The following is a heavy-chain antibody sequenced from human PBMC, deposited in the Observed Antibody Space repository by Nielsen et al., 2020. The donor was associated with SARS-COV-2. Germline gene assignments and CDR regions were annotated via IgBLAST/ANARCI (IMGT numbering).Heavy chain of an antibody. V-gene: IGHV1-2*06. Sequence: ASVKVSCKASGYTFTGYYMHWVRQAPGQGLEWMGRINPNSGGTYYAQKFQGRVTMTRDTSISTAYMELSRLRSDDTAVYYCARDPEDYDFWSGPGPWGQGTLVTVSS. CDR2: INPNSGGT. D-gene: IGHD3-3*01. CDR3: ARDPEDYDFWSGPGP. J-gene: IGHJ5*02. CDR1: GYTFTGYY.